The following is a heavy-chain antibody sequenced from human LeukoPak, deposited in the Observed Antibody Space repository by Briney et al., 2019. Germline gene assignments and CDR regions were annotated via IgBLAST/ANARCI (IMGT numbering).Heavy chain of an antibody. CDR2: IIPIFSIA. Sequence: PEASVKVSCKASGGTFSSYAISWVRQAPGQGLEWMGGIIPIFSIANYAQKFQGRVTITADKSTSTAYMELSSLRSEDTAVYYCARDRRDYYDSSGYYAPFQHWGQGTLVTVSS. CDR1: GGTFSSYA. V-gene: IGHV1-69*10. CDR3: ARDRRDYYDSSGYYAPFQH. D-gene: IGHD3-22*01. J-gene: IGHJ1*01.